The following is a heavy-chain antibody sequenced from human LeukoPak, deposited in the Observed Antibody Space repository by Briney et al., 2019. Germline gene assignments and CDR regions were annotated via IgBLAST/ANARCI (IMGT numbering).Heavy chain of an antibody. J-gene: IGHJ6*02. CDR3: ARAEDIVVVPAAYYYYYYHGMDV. D-gene: IGHD2-2*01. Sequence: GGSLRLSCAASGFTFSSYSMNWVRQAPGKGLEWVSSISSSSSYIYYADSVKGRFTISRDNAKNSLYLQMNSLRAEDTAVYYCARAEDIVVVPAAYYYYYYHGMDVWGQGTTVTVSS. V-gene: IGHV3-21*01. CDR1: GFTFSSYS. CDR2: ISSSSSYI.